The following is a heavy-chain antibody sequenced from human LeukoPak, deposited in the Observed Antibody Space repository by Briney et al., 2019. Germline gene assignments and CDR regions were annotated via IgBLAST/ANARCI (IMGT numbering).Heavy chain of an antibody. CDR2: ISAYNGNT. J-gene: IGHJ3*02. CDR1: GYTFTSYG. Sequence: GASVKVSCKASGYTFTSYGISWVRQAPGQGLEWMGWISAYNGNTNYAQKLQGRVTMTTDTSTSTAYMELRSLRSDDTAVYYCARDAEWELGPDDAFDIWGQGTMVTVSS. V-gene: IGHV1-18*01. CDR3: ARDAEWELGPDDAFDI. D-gene: IGHD1-26*01.